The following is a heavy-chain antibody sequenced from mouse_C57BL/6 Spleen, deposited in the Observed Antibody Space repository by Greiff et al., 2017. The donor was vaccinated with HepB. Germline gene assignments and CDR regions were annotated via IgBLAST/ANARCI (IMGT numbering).Heavy chain of an antibody. CDR2: ISSGGSYT. V-gene: IGHV5-6*01. D-gene: IGHD2-2*01. CDR3: ARHGVRGDYYAMDY. CDR1: GFTFSSYG. Sequence: EVKLVESGGDLVKPGGSLKLSCAASGFTFSSYGMSWVRQTPDKRLEWVATISSGGSYTYYPDSVKGRFTISRDNAKNTLYLQMSSLKSEDTAMYYSARHGVRGDYYAMDYWGQGTSVTVSS. J-gene: IGHJ4*01.